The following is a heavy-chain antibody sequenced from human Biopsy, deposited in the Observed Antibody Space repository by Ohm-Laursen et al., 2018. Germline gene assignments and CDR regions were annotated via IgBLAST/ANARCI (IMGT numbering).Heavy chain of an antibody. V-gene: IGHV3-30*18. Sequence: SLRLSCAASGFNFSIYGMHWVRQAPGKGLEWVAVTSYDGNKKYFADSVKGRFTISRDNSKSTLYLQMNSLRAEDTAVYYSANSIVPIYYDVTGEGAFDVWGQGTMVTVSS. CDR3: ANSIVPIYYDVTGEGAFDV. CDR1: GFNFSIYG. CDR2: TSYDGNKK. D-gene: IGHD3-16*01. J-gene: IGHJ3*01.